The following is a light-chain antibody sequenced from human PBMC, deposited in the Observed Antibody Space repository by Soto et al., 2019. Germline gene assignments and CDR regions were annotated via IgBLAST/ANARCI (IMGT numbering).Light chain of an antibody. CDR3: QLYGXSPWT. CDR1: QSVSSSY. V-gene: IGKV3-20*01. J-gene: IGKJ1*01. CDR2: GAS. Sequence: EIVLTQSPGTLSLSPGERATLSCRASQSVSSSYLAWYQQKPGQAPRLLIYGASSRATGIPDRFSGSGSGTDFTLTISRLEPEDYAVYYCQLYGXSPWTFGQGXKVDIK.